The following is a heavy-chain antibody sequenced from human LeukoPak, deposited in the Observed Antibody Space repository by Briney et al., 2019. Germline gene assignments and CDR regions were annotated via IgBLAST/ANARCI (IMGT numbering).Heavy chain of an antibody. D-gene: IGHD3-22*01. Sequence: PSETLSLTCAVYGGSFSGYYWSWIRQPPGKGLEWIGEINHSGSTNYNPSLKSRVTISVDTSKNQFSLKLSSVTAADTAVYYCARGVSYYDSSVGTWGQGTLVTVSS. J-gene: IGHJ5*02. CDR3: ARGVSYYDSSVGT. V-gene: IGHV4-34*01. CDR1: GGSFSGYY. CDR2: INHSGST.